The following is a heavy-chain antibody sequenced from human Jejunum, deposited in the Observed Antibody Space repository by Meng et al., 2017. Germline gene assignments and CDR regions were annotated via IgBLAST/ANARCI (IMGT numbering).Heavy chain of an antibody. D-gene: IGHD5-24*01. CDR1: GDTFIGYY. CDR3: ARGGRDDYNVPHY. V-gene: IGHV1-2*06. J-gene: IGHJ4*02. Sequence: QVQLVQSGSELKKPGASVKVSCKTSGDTFIGYYMHWVRQAPGQGLEWMGRINPDNGVTNSAQRFQGRVTMTRDTSITTAYMELNRLTSGDTAFYYCARGGRDDYNVPHYWGQGTLVTVSS. CDR2: INPDNGVT.